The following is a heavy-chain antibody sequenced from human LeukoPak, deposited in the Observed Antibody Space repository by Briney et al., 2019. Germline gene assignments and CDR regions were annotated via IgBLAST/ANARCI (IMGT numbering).Heavy chain of an antibody. D-gene: IGHD2-15*01. CDR1: GFTFSNYW. CDR2: IKRDGSEK. CDR3: ARIVSGGIPFNY. Sequence: GGSLRLSCAASGFTFSNYWMTWVRQAPGKGLEWVANIKRDGSEKYYVDSVKGRFTISRDNAKNSLYLQMNSLRAEDTAVYYCARIVSGGIPFNYWGQGTLVTVSS. J-gene: IGHJ4*02. V-gene: IGHV3-7*01.